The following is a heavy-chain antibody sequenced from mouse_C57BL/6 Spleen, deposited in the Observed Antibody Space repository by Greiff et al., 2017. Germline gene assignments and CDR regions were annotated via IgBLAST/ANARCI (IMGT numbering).Heavy chain of an antibody. D-gene: IGHD1-1*01. CDR2: IDPETGGT. CDR1: GYTFTDYE. V-gene: IGHV1-15*01. J-gene: IGHJ2*01. CDR3: TRIHYGSSGPYYFDY. Sequence: VQLQQSGAELVRPGASVTLSCKASGYTFTDYEMHWVKQTPVHGLEWIGAIDPETGGTAYNQKFKGKAILTADKSSSTAYMELRSLTSEDSAVYYCTRIHYGSSGPYYFDYWGQGNPLTVSS.